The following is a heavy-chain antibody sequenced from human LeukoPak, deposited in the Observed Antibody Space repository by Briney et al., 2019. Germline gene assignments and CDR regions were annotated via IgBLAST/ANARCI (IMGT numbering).Heavy chain of an antibody. CDR3: TRLGPGSSRDY. V-gene: IGHV3-7*02. CDR1: GFTFGHYW. CDR2: IKNDGGDT. Sequence: PGGSLRLSCAASGFTFGHYWMSWVRQSPGKRLEWVATIKNDGGDTLYADSVKGRLTSSRDDAKNSLYLQFHSLRLDDTAVYYCTRLGPGSSRDYWDQGTLVTVSA. J-gene: IGHJ4*02. D-gene: IGHD2-15*01.